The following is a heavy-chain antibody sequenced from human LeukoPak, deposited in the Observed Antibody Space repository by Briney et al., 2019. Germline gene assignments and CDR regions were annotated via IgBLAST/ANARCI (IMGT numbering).Heavy chain of an antibody. CDR3: ARAPHSVWPTFGDY. V-gene: IGHV1-18*01. CDR1: GYTFTSYG. Sequence: ASVKVSCKASGYTFTSYGISWVRQAPGQGLEWMGWISAYNGNTNYAQKLQGRVTMTTDTSTGTAYMELRSLRSDDTAVYYCARAPHSVWPTFGDYWGQGTLVTVSS. CDR2: ISAYNGNT. D-gene: IGHD3-16*01. J-gene: IGHJ4*02.